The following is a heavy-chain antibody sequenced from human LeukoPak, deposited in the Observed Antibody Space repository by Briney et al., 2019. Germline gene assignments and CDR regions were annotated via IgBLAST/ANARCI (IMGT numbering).Heavy chain of an antibody. CDR1: GGSISSSSYY. CDR3: ARVILAIYSYNWFDP. Sequence: PSETLSLTCTVSGGSISSSSYYWGWIRQPPGKGLEWIGSIYCSGSTYYNPSLKSRVTISVDTSKNRFSLKLSSVTAADTAVYYCARVILAIYSYNWFDPWGQGTLVTVSS. D-gene: IGHD2-21*01. CDR2: IYCSGST. V-gene: IGHV4-39*01. J-gene: IGHJ5*02.